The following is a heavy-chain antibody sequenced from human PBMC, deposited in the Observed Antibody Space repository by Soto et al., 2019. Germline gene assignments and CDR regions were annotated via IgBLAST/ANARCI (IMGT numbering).Heavy chain of an antibody. J-gene: IGHJ6*02. CDR2: ISFDGINK. CDR3: AKGREQQLVRIGMDV. Sequence: QVQLVESGGGVVQPGRSLILSCAASGFTFSSYGTQWVRQAPGKGLEWVAVISFDGINKYYADSVKGRFTISRDNSKNTLYLQMDSLRAEDTAVYYCAKGREQQLVRIGMDVWGQGTTVTVCS. V-gene: IGHV3-30*18. CDR1: GFTFSSYG. D-gene: IGHD6-13*01.